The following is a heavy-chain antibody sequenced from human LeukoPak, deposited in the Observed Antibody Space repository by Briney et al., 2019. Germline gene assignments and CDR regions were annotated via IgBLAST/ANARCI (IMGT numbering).Heavy chain of an antibody. CDR3: AKDASIAAAGTEGHFDY. Sequence: GGSLRLSCAASGFTFSNYWMSWVRQAPGKGLEWVANIKQDGSEKYYVNSVKGRFTISRDNAKNSLYLQMNSLRAEDTALYYCAKDASIAAAGTEGHFDYWGQGTLVTVSS. CDR2: IKQDGSEK. CDR1: GFTFSNYW. J-gene: IGHJ4*02. V-gene: IGHV3-7*03. D-gene: IGHD6-13*01.